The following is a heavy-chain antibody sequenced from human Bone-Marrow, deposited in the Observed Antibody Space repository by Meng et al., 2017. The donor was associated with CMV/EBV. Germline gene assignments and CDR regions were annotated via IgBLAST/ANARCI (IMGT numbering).Heavy chain of an antibody. CDR3: ARYDFRLFDP. D-gene: IGHD3-3*01. V-gene: IGHV4-59*01. J-gene: IGHJ5*02. CDR2: IYYSGST. CDR1: GRSISSYC. Sequence: SLPCTGSGRSISSYCWSWLRQPPGKGLEWIGYIYYSGSTNYHPSLKSRVTISVDTSKNQFSLKLSSVTAADTAVYYCARYDFRLFDPWGQGTLVTVSS.